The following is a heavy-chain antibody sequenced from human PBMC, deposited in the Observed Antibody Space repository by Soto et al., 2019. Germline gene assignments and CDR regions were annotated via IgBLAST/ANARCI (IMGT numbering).Heavy chain of an antibody. D-gene: IGHD6-19*01. Sequence: QVQLVQSGAEEKKPGASVKVSCKASGYTFTSYAMHWVRQAPGQRLEWMGWINAGNGNTKYSQKFQGRVTITRDTSANTGYMELSSLRCEDTAVYYCARAVAVPADLDYWGQGTLVTVSS. J-gene: IGHJ4*02. CDR2: INAGNGNT. V-gene: IGHV1-3*05. CDR1: GYTFTSYA. CDR3: ARAVAVPADLDY.